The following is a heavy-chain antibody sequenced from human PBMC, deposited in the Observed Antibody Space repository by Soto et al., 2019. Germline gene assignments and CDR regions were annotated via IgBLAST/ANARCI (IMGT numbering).Heavy chain of an antibody. CDR2: ISSSSSTI. V-gene: IGHV3-48*01. D-gene: IGHD2-15*01. Sequence: EVQLVESGGGLVQPGGSLRLSCAASGFTFSSYSMNWVRQAPGKGLEWVSYISSSSSTIYYADSVKGRFTISRNNAKNSLFLQMYSLRAEDTAVYYCASDKGRSPLDYWGQGTLVTVSS. CDR1: GFTFSSYS. J-gene: IGHJ4*02. CDR3: ASDKGRSPLDY.